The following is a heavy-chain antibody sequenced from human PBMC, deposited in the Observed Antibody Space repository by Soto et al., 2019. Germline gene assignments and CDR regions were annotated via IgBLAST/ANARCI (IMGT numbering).Heavy chain of an antibody. J-gene: IGHJ4*02. CDR1: GFTFSSFA. D-gene: IGHD2-21*02. V-gene: IGHV3-30*04. Sequence: PGGSLSLSCAASGFTFSSFALSWVRQVPGKGLEWVASILNDGRSKYYADFVKGRFTISRDTANNILYLEMNSLRAEDTSLYYCARVATAMTYDFWGQGTQVTVSS. CDR2: ILNDGRSK. CDR3: ARVATAMTYDF.